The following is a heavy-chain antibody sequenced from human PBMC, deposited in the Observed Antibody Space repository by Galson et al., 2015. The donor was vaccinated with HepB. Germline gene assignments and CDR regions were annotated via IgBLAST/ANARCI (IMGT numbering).Heavy chain of an antibody. J-gene: IGHJ6*02. D-gene: IGHD3-22*01. V-gene: IGHV3-23*01. CDR1: GFTFSSYA. CDR3: AKGYYDSSGSKGGYYYYGMDV. Sequence: SLRLSCAASGFTFSSYAMSWVRQAPGKGLEWVSAISGSGGSTYYADSVKGRFTISRDNSKNTLYLQMNSLRAEDTAVYYCAKGYYDSSGSKGGYYYYGMDVWGQGTTVTVSS. CDR2: ISGSGGST.